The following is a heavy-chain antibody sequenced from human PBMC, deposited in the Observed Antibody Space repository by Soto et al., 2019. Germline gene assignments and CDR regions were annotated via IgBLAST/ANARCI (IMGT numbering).Heavy chain of an antibody. CDR1: GFTFSTYG. Sequence: QVQLVESGGGVVQPGRSLRLSCVASGFTFSTYGMHWVRQAPGKGLEWLAVISYDGTEKYYADSVKGRFSISRDNSKNTLYLQMNSLRGDETAVYFCAKDEAPPSRTVGAHNWFDPWGQGTLVTVSS. D-gene: IGHD1-26*01. V-gene: IGHV3-30*18. J-gene: IGHJ5*02. CDR3: AKDEAPPSRTVGAHNWFDP. CDR2: ISYDGTEK.